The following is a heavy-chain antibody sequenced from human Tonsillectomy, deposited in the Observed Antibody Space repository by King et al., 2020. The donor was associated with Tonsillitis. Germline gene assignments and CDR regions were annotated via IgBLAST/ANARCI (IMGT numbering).Heavy chain of an antibody. CDR3: TSFLNWGFYAFDI. CDR1: GFIFSGSA. Sequence: VQLVESGGGLVQPGGSLKLSCAASGFIFSGSAMHWGRQASGKGLEWVGRIRSKANSYATEYSASVKGRFTISRDDSENTAYLQMNSLKTEDTAMYYCTSFLNWGFYAFDIWGQGTMVTVSS. V-gene: IGHV3-73*02. CDR2: IRSKANSYAT. D-gene: IGHD7-27*01. J-gene: IGHJ3*02.